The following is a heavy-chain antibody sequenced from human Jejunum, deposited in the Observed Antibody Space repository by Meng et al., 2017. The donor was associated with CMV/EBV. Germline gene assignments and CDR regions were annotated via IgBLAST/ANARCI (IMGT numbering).Heavy chain of an antibody. Sequence: EVQLVGSGGGLVQSGGXXGLSCAASGFTVSSSYMSWVRQAPGKGLEWVSLIYDSGTTYSEDSVKGRFTISRDSSKNTLFLQMDSLRVEDTAIYYCARWPSGWQFYFDSWGQGARVTVSS. CDR1: GFTVSSSY. CDR3: ARWPSGWQFYFDS. V-gene: IGHV3-66*01. J-gene: IGHJ4*02. CDR2: IYDSGTT. D-gene: IGHD6-19*01.